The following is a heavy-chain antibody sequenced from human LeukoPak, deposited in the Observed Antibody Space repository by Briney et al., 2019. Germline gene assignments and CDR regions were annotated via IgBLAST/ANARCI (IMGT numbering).Heavy chain of an antibody. D-gene: IGHD6-13*01. V-gene: IGHV1-46*01. CDR1: GYSFTSHY. Sequence: ASVKVSCKASGYSFTSHYMHWVRQAPGQGLEWLGLINPSGSSTLYAQKFQGRVTMTRDMSTTTDYMELSSLRSEDTAVYYCARGIAAAGHFDYWGQGTLVTVSS. J-gene: IGHJ4*02. CDR2: INPSGSST. CDR3: ARGIAAAGHFDY.